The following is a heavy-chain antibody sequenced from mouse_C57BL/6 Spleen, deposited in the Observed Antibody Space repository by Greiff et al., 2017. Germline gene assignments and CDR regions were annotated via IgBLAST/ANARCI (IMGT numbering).Heavy chain of an antibody. J-gene: IGHJ2*01. V-gene: IGHV1-19*01. Sequence: VQLKESGPVLVKPGASVKMSCKASGYTFTDYYMNWVKQSHGKSLEWIGVINPYNGGTSYNQKFKGKATLTVDKSSSTAYMELNSLTSEDSAVYYCARSTMVTHFDYWGQGTTLTVSS. D-gene: IGHD2-2*01. CDR2: INPYNGGT. CDR1: GYTFTDYY. CDR3: ARSTMVTHFDY.